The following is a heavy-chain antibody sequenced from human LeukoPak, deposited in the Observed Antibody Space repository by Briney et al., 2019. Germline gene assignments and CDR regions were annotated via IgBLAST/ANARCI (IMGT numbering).Heavy chain of an antibody. V-gene: IGHV3-9*01. CDR1: GFTFDDYA. Sequence: PGGSLRLSCAASGFTFDDYAMHWVRQAPGKGLEWVSGISWNSGSIGYADSVKGRFTISRDNAKNSLYLQMNSLRAEDTALYYCAKDRAGEDYYYYYGMDVWGQGTTVTVSS. J-gene: IGHJ6*02. D-gene: IGHD7-27*01. CDR3: AKDRAGEDYYYYYGMDV. CDR2: ISWNSGSI.